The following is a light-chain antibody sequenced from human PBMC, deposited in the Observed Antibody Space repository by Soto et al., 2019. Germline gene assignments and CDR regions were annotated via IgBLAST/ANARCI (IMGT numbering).Light chain of an antibody. CDR1: QGISSY. J-gene: IGKJ3*01. V-gene: IGKV1-9*01. Sequence: EIQLTQSPSFLSASVGDRVTITCRASQGISSYLAWYQQKPGKAPKLLIYAASTLQSGVPSRFSGSGSGTEFTLTISSLQPEDFATYYCQQLNSYSFTFGPGTKVDIK. CDR2: AAS. CDR3: QQLNSYSFT.